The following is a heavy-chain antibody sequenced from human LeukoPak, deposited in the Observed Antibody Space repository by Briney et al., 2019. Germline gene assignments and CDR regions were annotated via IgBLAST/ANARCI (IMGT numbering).Heavy chain of an antibody. CDR3: AKERQMSY. J-gene: IGHJ4*02. Sequence: PGGSLRLSCAASGFTFSSYSMNWVRQSPGKGLEWVASISSSGTYTFLADSMKGRFTISRDNSKNTLYLQMNSLRAEDTAVYYCAKERQMSYRGQGTLVTVSS. CDR1: GFTFSSYS. CDR2: ISSSGTYT. V-gene: IGHV3-21*04.